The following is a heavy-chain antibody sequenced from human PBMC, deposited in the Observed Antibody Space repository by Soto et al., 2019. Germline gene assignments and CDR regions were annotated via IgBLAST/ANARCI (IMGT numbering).Heavy chain of an antibody. CDR3: AHRTTTVTWWFDP. CDR1: GFSLTTSGVG. J-gene: IGHJ5*02. D-gene: IGHD4-17*01. Sequence: QITLKESGPTLVKPTQTLTLTCTFSGFSLTTSGVGVGWIRQPPVKALDLLALIYWDDDKRYRPSLKRRLTITKDTSKNQVVLTMTNMDPADTATYFCAHRTTTVTWWFDPWGQGTLVTVSS. V-gene: IGHV2-5*02. CDR2: IYWDDDK.